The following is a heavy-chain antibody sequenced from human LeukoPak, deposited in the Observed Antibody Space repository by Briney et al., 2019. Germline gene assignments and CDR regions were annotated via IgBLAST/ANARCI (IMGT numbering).Heavy chain of an antibody. J-gene: IGHJ4*02. V-gene: IGHV1-46*01. CDR2: INPSGGST. Sequence: ASVKVSCKASGYTFTSNYMLWVRQAPGQRLEWMGIINPSGGSTSYAQKFQGRVTMTRDTSTSTVYMELSSLSSEDTAVYYCVRVGGNYPINWGQGSLVTVSA. CDR3: VRVGGNYPIN. CDR1: GYTFTSNY. D-gene: IGHD1-26*01.